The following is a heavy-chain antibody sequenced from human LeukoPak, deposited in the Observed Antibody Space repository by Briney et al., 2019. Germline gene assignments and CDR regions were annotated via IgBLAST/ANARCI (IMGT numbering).Heavy chain of an antibody. CDR3: ARDKGGSYDFWSGYYTGIFDYYYYMDV. J-gene: IGHJ6*03. CDR2: ISAYNGNT. V-gene: IGHV1-18*01. CDR1: GYTFTSYG. Sequence: GASVKVSCKASGYTFTSYGISWVRQAPGQGLEWMGWISAYNGNTNYAQKLQGRVTMTTDTSTSTAYMELRSLRSDDTAVYYCARDKGGSYDFWSGYYTGIFDYYYYMDVWGKGTPVTVSS. D-gene: IGHD3-3*01.